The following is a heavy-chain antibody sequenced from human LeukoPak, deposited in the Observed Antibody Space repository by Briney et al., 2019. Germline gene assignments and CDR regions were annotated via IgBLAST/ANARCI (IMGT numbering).Heavy chain of an antibody. CDR3: AEGPYYDILTGYSSDAFYI. J-gene: IGHJ3*02. CDR2: ISSSCSTI. V-gene: IGHV3-48*01. Sequence: GGSLTLPCAASGFPFSSYSMNWVRKAPGRGREWVSYISSSCSTIYYADSVKGRYTISRDNAKNSRYLQKNGWITEESPVIYFAEGPYYDILTGYSSDAFYIWGQGTVVTVSS. D-gene: IGHD3-9*01. CDR1: GFPFSSYS.